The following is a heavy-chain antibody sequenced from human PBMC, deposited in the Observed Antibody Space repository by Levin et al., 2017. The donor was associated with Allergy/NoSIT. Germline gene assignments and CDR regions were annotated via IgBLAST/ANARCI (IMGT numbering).Heavy chain of an antibody. CDR3: ARYSYGGYYFDY. CDR2: IYYSGST. D-gene: IGHD5-18*01. J-gene: IGHJ4*02. Sequence: SETLSLTCAVSGGSINSYYWSWIRQPPGKGLEWIGFIYYSGSTNYNPSFKSRITISVDTSRNQFSLKLSSVTAADTAVYYCARYSYGGYYFDYWGQGALVTVSS. CDR1: GGSINSYY. V-gene: IGHV4-59*01.